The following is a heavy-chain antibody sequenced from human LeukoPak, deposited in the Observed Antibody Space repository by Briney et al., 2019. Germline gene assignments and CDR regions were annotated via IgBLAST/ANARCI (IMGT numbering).Heavy chain of an antibody. V-gene: IGHV4-59*08. D-gene: IGHD2-2*01. CDR1: GGSFGSYY. CDR2: IYSSGST. Sequence: KSSETLSLTCTVAGGSFGSYYWSWIRQPPGKGLEYSGYIYSSGSTNYNPSLKSRVTISLATSKNQFSLRLSSVTAADTAVYYCARRRCTSCPFDYGGQGTLVTVS. J-gene: IGHJ4*02. CDR3: ARRRCTSCPFDY.